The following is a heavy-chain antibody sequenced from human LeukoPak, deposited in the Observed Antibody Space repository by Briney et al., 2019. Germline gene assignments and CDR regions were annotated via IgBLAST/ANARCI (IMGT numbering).Heavy chain of an antibody. Sequence: GGSLRLSCAASGFTFSYYWMYWVRQAPGKGLVWVSRINPDGSTTDYADSVKGRFTISRDNAKNTLYLQMNSLRAEDTAVYYCARGDGYNYNRYFDLWGRGTLVTVSS. CDR3: ARGDGYNYNRYFDL. J-gene: IGHJ2*01. CDR1: GFTFSYYW. D-gene: IGHD5-24*01. CDR2: INPDGSTT. V-gene: IGHV3-74*01.